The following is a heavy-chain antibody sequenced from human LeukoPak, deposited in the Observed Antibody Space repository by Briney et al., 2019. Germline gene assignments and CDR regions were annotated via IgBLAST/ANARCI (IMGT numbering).Heavy chain of an antibody. Sequence: PGGSLRLSCAASGFTFSMYAMSWVRQAPGKGLEWVSVISVDGGGTYYADSVKGRFTISRDNSKSTLYLQMNSLRAEDTAVYYCAKDSVGVAGPDYWGQGSLVTGSS. D-gene: IGHD6-19*01. J-gene: IGHJ4*02. CDR2: ISVDGGGT. CDR3: AKDSVGVAGPDY. V-gene: IGHV3-23*01. CDR1: GFTFSMYA.